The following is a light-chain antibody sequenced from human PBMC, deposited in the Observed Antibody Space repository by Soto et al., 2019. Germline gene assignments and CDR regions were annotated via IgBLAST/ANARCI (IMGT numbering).Light chain of an antibody. J-gene: IGKJ5*01. CDR3: QQYNSYPT. CDR1: QNISNW. CDR2: DAS. Sequence: DIPLTQAASTLCAFVGDSVTITCRSSQNISNWLAWYQHKPGKAPNPLIYDASSLKSGVPARFSGSGSGTEFTLTISRLQTEDFAMYSCQQYNSYPTFGPRTRLEI. V-gene: IGKV1-5*01.